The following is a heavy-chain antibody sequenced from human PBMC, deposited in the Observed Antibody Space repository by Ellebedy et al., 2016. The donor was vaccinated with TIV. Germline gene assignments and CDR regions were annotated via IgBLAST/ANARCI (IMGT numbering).Heavy chain of an antibody. CDR1: GFIFSDYY. Sequence: GGSLRLXCGASGFIFSDYYMSWIRQAPGKGPEWLSFISHSGSRIYYADSVKGRFTISRDNAKNSLFLQMNSLRDEDTAVYYCARTHPNNCASATCSILDYWGQGTLVTVSA. CDR3: ARTHPNNCASATCSILDY. J-gene: IGHJ4*02. CDR2: ISHSGSRI. V-gene: IGHV3-11*01. D-gene: IGHD2-2*01.